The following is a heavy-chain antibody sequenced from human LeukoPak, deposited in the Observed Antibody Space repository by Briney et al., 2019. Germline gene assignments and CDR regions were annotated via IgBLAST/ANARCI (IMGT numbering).Heavy chain of an antibody. V-gene: IGHV1-8*01. CDR1: GYTFTSYD. D-gene: IGHD3-10*01. CDR3: ARGEGYGSGSYSFDY. Sequence: GASVKVSCKASGYTFTSYDINWVRQATAQGLEWMGWMNPNSGNTGYAQKFQGRVTMNRNTSISTAYMELSSLRSEDTAVYYCARGEGYGSGSYSFDYWGQGTLVTVSS. CDR2: MNPNSGNT. J-gene: IGHJ4*02.